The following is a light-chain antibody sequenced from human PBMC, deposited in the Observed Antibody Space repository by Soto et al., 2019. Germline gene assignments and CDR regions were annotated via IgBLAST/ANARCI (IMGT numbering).Light chain of an antibody. CDR3: SSYTSSSNYV. Sequence: QSVLTQPASVSGSPGQSITISCTGTSSDVGGYNYVSWYQQHPGKAPKLMIYEVSNRPSGVSNRFSGSKSGNTASLTISGLQAGDEADYYCSSYTSSSNYVFGTGTKLTVL. CDR2: EVS. CDR1: SSDVGGYNY. J-gene: IGLJ1*01. V-gene: IGLV2-14*01.